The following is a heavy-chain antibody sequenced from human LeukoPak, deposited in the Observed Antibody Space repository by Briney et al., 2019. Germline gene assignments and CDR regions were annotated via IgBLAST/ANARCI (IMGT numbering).Heavy chain of an antibody. CDR1: GYTFTRYY. J-gene: IGHJ4*02. CDR3: ARAGDILTGYYSPFDY. CDR2: INPNRCDT. D-gene: IGHD3-9*01. V-gene: IGHV1-2*02. Sequence: ASVTVSCKASGYTFTRYYMHWVRQAPAQGLEWLGWINPNRCDTNYAQKSQGRVTMTRDTSISTAYMELSRWRSDDTALYYGARAGDILTGYYSPFDYWGQGTLVTVSS.